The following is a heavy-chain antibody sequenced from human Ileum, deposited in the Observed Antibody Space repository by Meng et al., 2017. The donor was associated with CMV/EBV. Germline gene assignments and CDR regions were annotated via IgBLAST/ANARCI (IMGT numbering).Heavy chain of an antibody. D-gene: IGHD3-10*01. Sequence: GESLKISCTTSGFTFSSYSMNWVRQAPGKGLEWVSYISTSSSTIYHADSVKGRFTISRDNVKNSLYLQMNSLRAEDTAMYYCARSPGFGELLPFDYWGQGTLVTVSS. CDR1: GFTFSSYS. CDR3: ARSPGFGELLPFDY. V-gene: IGHV3-48*04. J-gene: IGHJ4*02. CDR2: ISTSSSTI.